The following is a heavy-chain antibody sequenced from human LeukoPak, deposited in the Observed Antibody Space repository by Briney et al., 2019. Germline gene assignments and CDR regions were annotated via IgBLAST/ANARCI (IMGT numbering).Heavy chain of an antibody. J-gene: IGHJ2*01. D-gene: IGHD1-26*01. V-gene: IGHV3-7*01. Sequence: GGSLRLSCAAAGFTFSRYWMTWVRQAPGKGLEWVANKKQDGGEKSYVDSVKGRFTISRDNAKNSLFLQMNSLRAEDTAIYYCARSVYSGYYYSSRYFDLWGRGTLVTVSS. CDR2: KKQDGGEK. CDR1: GFTFSRYW. CDR3: ARSVYSGYYYSSRYFDL.